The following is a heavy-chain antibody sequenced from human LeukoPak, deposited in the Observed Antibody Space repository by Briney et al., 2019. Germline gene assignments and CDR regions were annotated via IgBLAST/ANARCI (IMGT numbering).Heavy chain of an antibody. D-gene: IGHD1-26*01. V-gene: IGHV1-24*01. CDR2: FDPEDGET. Sequence: ASVKVSCKVPGYTLTELSMHWVRQAPGKGLEWMGGFDPEDGETIYAQKFQGRVTMTEDTSTDTAYMELSSLRSEDTAVYYCATVRGGKWPPSYYFDYWGQGTLVTVSS. J-gene: IGHJ4*02. CDR3: ATVRGGKWPPSYYFDY. CDR1: GYTLTELS.